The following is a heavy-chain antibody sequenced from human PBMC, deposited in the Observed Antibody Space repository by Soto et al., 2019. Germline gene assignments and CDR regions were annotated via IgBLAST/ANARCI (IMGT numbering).Heavy chain of an antibody. D-gene: IGHD3-10*01. J-gene: IGHJ4*02. V-gene: IGHV3-48*03. CDR1: GFRFNEYE. Sequence: EVQLVESGGGLVQPGGSLRLSCVGSGFRFNEYEINWVRQAPGKGLEWIPYINSGGSLIYYAASVKGRFTISRDNYKDSVYLQMNSLRADDTALYYCARETSYGQSATIVGEFWGQGTLVTVSS. CDR2: INSGGSLI. CDR3: ARETSYGQSATIVGEF.